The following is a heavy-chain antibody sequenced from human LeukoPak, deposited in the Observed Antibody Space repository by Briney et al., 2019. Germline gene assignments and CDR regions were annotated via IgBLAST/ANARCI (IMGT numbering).Heavy chain of an antibody. D-gene: IGHD6-13*01. CDR3: ARGIAAAGTAY. CDR1: GYTLTSYY. J-gene: IGHJ4*02. V-gene: IGHV1-46*01. Sequence: ASVKVSRKASGYTLTSYYMHWVRQAPGQGLEWMGIINPSGGSTSYAQKFQGRVTMTRDMSTSTVYMELSSLRSEDTAVYYCARGIAAAGTAYWGQGTLVTVSS. CDR2: INPSGGST.